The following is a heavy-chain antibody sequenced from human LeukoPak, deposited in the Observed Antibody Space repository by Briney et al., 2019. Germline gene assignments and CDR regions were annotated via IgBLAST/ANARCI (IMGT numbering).Heavy chain of an antibody. J-gene: IGHJ4*02. V-gene: IGHV4-34*01. Sequence: SETLSLTCAVYGESFSAYFWTWIRQPPGKGLEWIGEISRGGSTNYSPSLKSRVTISLDTSKNQVSLTLSSVTAADTAMYCCGVSTTRATTRTIDYWGQGTLVTVSS. CDR2: ISRGGST. CDR3: GVSTTRATTRTIDY. D-gene: IGHD4-17*01. CDR1: GESFSAYF.